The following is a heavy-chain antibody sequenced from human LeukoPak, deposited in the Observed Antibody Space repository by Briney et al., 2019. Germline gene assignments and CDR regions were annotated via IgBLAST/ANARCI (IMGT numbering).Heavy chain of an antibody. D-gene: IGHD5-12*01. Sequence: SETLSLTCAVSGGSIDKTNWWSWVRQPPGKGLEWIGEIFHSGTTNYNPSLKSRVTISVDTSKNQFSLKLSSVTAADTAVYYCASFGYGTFDYWGQGTLVTVSS. J-gene: IGHJ4*02. V-gene: IGHV4-4*02. CDR3: ASFGYGTFDY. CDR2: IFHSGTT. CDR1: GGSIDKTNW.